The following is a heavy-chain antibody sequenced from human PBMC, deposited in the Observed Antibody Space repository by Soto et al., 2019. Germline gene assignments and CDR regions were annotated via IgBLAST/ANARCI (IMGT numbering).Heavy chain of an antibody. CDR3: AGTPSLYSSSRGTTDY. D-gene: IGHD6-13*01. J-gene: IGHJ4*02. CDR2: INHSGST. V-gene: IGHV4-34*01. CDR1: GGSFSGYY. Sequence: SETLSLTCAVYGGSFSGYYWSWIRQPPGKGLEWIGEINHSGSTNYNPSLKSRVTISVDTSKNQFSLKLSSVTAADTAVYYCAGTPSLYSSSRGTTDYWGQGTLVTVSS.